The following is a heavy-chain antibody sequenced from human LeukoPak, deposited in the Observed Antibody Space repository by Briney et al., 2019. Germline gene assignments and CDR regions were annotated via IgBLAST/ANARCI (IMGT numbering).Heavy chain of an antibody. D-gene: IGHD3-22*01. CDR2: INHSGST. CDR1: GASFSSYY. CDR3: ASTTYYYDTSGYTGNAFDI. J-gene: IGHJ3*02. V-gene: IGHV4-34*01. Sequence: SETLSLTCAVYGASFSSYYWTWIRQPPGKGLEWIGEINHSGSTNCNPSLRSRVTISVDTSKNQFSLKLSSVTAADTAVYYCASTTYYYDTSGYTGNAFDIWGQGTMVTVSS.